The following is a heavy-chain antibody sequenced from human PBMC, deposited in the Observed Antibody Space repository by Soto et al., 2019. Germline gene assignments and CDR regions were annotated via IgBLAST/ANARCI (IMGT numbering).Heavy chain of an antibody. CDR2: IDYNGVT. CDR1: GASISSRDYY. Sequence: SETLSLTCTVSGASISSRDYYWGWIRQTPGKGLEWIGNIDYNGVTYYNPSLKSRVTVSKDTSKNQFSLKVASVTAADTAVYYCARGRSTSFWFDPWGQGTLVTVS. J-gene: IGHJ5*02. D-gene: IGHD2-2*01. CDR3: ARGRSTSFWFDP. V-gene: IGHV4-39*01.